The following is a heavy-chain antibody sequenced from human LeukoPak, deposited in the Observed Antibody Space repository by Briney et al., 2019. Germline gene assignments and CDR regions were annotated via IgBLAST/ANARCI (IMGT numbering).Heavy chain of an antibody. V-gene: IGHV1-2*02. J-gene: IGHJ5*02. CDR3: ARERMLAYCGGDCYSTWFDP. CDR2: INPNSGGT. CDR1: GYTFTGYY. D-gene: IGHD2-21*02. Sequence: ASVKVSCKASGYTFTGYYMHWVRQAPGQGLEWMGWINPNSGGTNYAQKFQGRVTMTTDTSTSTAYMELRSLRSDDTAVYYCARERMLAYCGGDCYSTWFDPWGQGTLVTVSS.